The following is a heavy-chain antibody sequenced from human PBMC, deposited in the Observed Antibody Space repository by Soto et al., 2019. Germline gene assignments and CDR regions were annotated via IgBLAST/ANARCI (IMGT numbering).Heavy chain of an antibody. Sequence: QVQLVESGGGVVQPGGSRRLPCTTSGFTFNTYGMHWVRQAPGKGLEWVAIIWYDGSNKYYADSVKGRFTISRDNSKNTLYLQMNSLRAEDTALYYCARADCTGAYCYSWPFNYGVDVWGQGTTVTVSS. CDR3: ARADCTGAYCYSWPFNYGVDV. V-gene: IGHV3-33*08. CDR2: IWYDGSNK. D-gene: IGHD2-15*01. J-gene: IGHJ6*02. CDR1: GFTFNTYG.